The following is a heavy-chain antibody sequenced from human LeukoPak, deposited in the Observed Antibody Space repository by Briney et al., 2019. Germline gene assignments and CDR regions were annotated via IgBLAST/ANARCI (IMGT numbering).Heavy chain of an antibody. V-gene: IGHV4-34*01. D-gene: IGHD3-9*01. CDR1: GGSFSGYY. J-gene: IGHJ4*02. CDR2: INHSGGT. Sequence: SETLSLTCAVYGGSFSGYYWSWIRQPPGKGLEWIGEINHSGGTNYNPSLKSQVTISVDTSKNQFSLKLSSVTAADTAVYYCAVLRYFDWSPRYHDYWGQGTLVTVSS. CDR3: AVLRYFDWSPRYHDY.